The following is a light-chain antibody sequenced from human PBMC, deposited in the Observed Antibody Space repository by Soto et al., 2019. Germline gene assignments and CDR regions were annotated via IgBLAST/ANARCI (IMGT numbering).Light chain of an antibody. V-gene: IGKV3-11*01. J-gene: IGKJ4*01. CDR1: QSVSSY. CDR3: QHRSH. Sequence: XVLTQSPATLSLFPGERATLSCRASQSVSSYLAWYQQKPGQAPRLLMSAASNRATGIPARFTGSGSGTDFTLTISSLEPEDFAVYYCQHRSHFGGGTKVEIK. CDR2: AAS.